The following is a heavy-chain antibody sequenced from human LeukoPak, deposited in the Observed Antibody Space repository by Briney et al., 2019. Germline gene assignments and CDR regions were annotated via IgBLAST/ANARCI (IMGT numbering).Heavy chain of an antibody. J-gene: IGHJ1*01. V-gene: IGHV5-51*01. CDR2: IYPGDSDT. Sequence: GESLKISCKGSGYSFTSYWIGWVRQMPGKGLEWMGIIYPGDSDTRYSPSFQGQVTISADKSISTAYLQWSSLKASDTAMYYCARLVMNYYDSSGYYFQHWGQGTLVTVSS. CDR1: GYSFTSYW. D-gene: IGHD3-22*01. CDR3: ARLVMNYYDSSGYYFQH.